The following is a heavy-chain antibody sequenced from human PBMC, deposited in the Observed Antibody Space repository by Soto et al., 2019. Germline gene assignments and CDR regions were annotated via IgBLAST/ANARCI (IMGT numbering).Heavy chain of an antibody. CDR3: AREQSSSWYNYYYYGMDV. V-gene: IGHV3-7*01. Sequence: EGSLRVSCAASGFTFSSYWMSWVRQAPGKGLEWVANIKQDGSEKYYVDSVKGRFTISRDNAKNPLYLQINSLRAEDTAVYYCAREQSSSWYNYYYYGMDVWGQGTTVTVSS. CDR1: GFTFSSYW. J-gene: IGHJ6*02. CDR2: IKQDGSEK. D-gene: IGHD6-13*01.